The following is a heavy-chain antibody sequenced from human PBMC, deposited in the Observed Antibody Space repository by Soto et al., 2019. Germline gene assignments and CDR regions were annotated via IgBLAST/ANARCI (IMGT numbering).Heavy chain of an antibody. D-gene: IGHD6-19*01. CDR2: IWYDGSNK. J-gene: IGHJ4*02. CDR1: GFTFSSYG. V-gene: IGHV3-33*01. CDR3: ARGASAVAASLDY. Sequence: CAASGFTFSSYGMHWVRQAPGKGLEWVAFIWYDGSNKYYTDSVKGRFTISRDNSKNTVFLQMSSLSAEDTAVYYCARGASAVAASLDYWAQGTLVTVSS.